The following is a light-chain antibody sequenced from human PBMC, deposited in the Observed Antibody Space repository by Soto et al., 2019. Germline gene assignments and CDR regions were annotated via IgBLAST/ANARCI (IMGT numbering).Light chain of an antibody. CDR3: QHYGSSLSIT. J-gene: IGKJ5*01. CDR2: GAS. CDR1: QSVSSNY. V-gene: IGKV3-20*01. Sequence: EIVSTQSPGTLSLSPGERATLSCRARQSVSSNYLAWYQQKPGQAPRLLIYGASSRATGIPDRFSGSGSGTDFTLTICRLEPEDFAVYYCQHYGSSLSITFGQGTRLEIK.